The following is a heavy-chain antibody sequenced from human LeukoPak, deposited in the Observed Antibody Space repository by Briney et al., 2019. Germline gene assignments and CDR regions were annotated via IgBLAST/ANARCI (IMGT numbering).Heavy chain of an antibody. CDR2: FYHSGST. D-gene: IGHD6-19*01. Sequence: SETLSLTCIVSGGSISSSSYYWGWIRQPPGKGLEWIGSFYHSGSTYYNPSLKSRVTISVDTSKNQFSLKLSSVTAADTAVYYCARQDSSGWYGSFDYWGQGTLVTVSS. J-gene: IGHJ4*02. CDR1: GGSISSSSYY. CDR3: ARQDSSGWYGSFDY. V-gene: IGHV4-39*01.